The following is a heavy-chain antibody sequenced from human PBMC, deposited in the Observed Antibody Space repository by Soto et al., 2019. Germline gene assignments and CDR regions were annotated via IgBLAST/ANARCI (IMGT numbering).Heavy chain of an antibody. D-gene: IGHD3-10*01. CDR1: GGYISSSSYY. Sequence: SETLSLTCTVSGGYISSSSYYWGWIRQPPGKGLERIGSIYYTGSTYYNPSLKSRVTISVDTSKNQFSLKLSSVTAADTAVYYCARRQAREIIWFDPWGQGTLVTVS. V-gene: IGHV4-39*01. CDR3: ARRQAREIIWFDP. J-gene: IGHJ5*02. CDR2: IYYTGST.